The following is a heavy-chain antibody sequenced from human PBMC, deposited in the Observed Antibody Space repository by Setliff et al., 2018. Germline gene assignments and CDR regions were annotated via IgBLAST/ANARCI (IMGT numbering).Heavy chain of an antibody. D-gene: IGHD2-21*02. V-gene: IGHV1-69*10. Sequence: SVKVSCKASGGTFSSYAISWVRQAPGQGLEWMGGIIPILGIANYAQKFQGRVTITADKSTSTAYMELSSLRSEDTAVYYCARAVAPRDNYYYMDVWGKGATVTVSS. CDR1: GGTFSSYA. J-gene: IGHJ6*03. CDR2: IIPILGIA. CDR3: ARAVAPRDNYYYMDV.